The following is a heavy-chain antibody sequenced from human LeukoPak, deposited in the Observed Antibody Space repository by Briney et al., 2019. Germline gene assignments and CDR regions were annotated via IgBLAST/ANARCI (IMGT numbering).Heavy chain of an antibody. V-gene: IGHV3-23*01. D-gene: IGHD2-15*01. CDR2: ISGSGGST. Sequence: GGSLRLSCAASGFTFSSYAMSWVRQAPGKGLEWVSAISGSGGSTYYADSVKGRFTISRDNSKNTLYLQMNSLRAEDTAVYYCAKAAHCSGGSCLSSKTRSGFDYWGQGTLVTVSS. CDR1: GFTFSSYA. CDR3: AKAAHCSGGSCLSSKTRSGFDY. J-gene: IGHJ4*02.